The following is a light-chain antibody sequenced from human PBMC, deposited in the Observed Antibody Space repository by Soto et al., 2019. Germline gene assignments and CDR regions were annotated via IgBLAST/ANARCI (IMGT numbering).Light chain of an antibody. CDR2: GAS. CDR1: QGVSNH. CDR3: QQYDNWPPWT. J-gene: IGKJ1*01. V-gene: IGKV3-15*01. Sequence: EILMTQSPATLSVSPGERATLSCRARQGVSNHLAWYQQKPGQAPRLLIYGASTRATGIPARFSGSGSGTEFTLTISSLQSEDFAVYYCQQYDNWPPWTFGQGTKVEIK.